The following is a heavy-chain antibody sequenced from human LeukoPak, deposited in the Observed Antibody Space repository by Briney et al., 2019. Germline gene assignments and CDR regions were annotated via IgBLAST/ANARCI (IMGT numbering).Heavy chain of an antibody. CDR3: ARGHKSSGYYESGDY. J-gene: IGHJ4*02. D-gene: IGHD3-22*01. CDR1: GFTFSSYA. CDR2: ISYDGSNK. Sequence: GGSLRVSCAASGFTFSSYAMHWVRQAPGKGLEWVAVISYDGSNKYYADSVKGRFTISRDNSKNTLYLQMNSLRAEDTAVYYCARGHKSSGYYESGDYWGRGTLVTVSS. V-gene: IGHV3-30-3*01.